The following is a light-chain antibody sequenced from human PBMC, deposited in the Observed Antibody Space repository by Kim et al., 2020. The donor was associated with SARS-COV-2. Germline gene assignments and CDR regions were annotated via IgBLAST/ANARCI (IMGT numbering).Light chain of an antibody. V-gene: IGKV3-11*01. Sequence: LTPGKIATLSCRASQSIRRDLGWYQQKAGQAPRLVIYDASSRATGIPARFSGSGSGTEFTLTISSLEPEDFAVYYCQQRSGWPRTFGQGTKVDIK. CDR3: QQRSGWPRT. CDR2: DAS. J-gene: IGKJ1*01. CDR1: QSIRRD.